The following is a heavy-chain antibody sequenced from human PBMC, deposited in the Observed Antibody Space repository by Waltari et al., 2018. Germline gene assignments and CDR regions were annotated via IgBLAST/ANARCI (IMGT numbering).Heavy chain of an antibody. CDR2: SSSGSTDI. J-gene: IGHJ5*02. Sequence: DVQLVESGGGPVKPGESLRLSCVASGFTFSSYSMNWVRQAPGKGLVWVPASSSGSTDIYCADAGKGRFTISRDDAKNSLFLQMNSLRDEDTAGYYCGRDWSGWDTWGQGTLVTVSS. CDR3: GRDWSGWDT. CDR1: GFTFSSYS. V-gene: IGHV3-21*01. D-gene: IGHD3-3*01.